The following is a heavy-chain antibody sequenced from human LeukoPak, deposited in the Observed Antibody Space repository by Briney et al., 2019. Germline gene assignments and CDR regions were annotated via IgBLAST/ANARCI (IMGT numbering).Heavy chain of an antibody. Sequence: ASVTVSCTASGYTFTGHYMHWVRQAPRHRLEWMGWINPNSGGTNYAQKFHGRVTMTTDTSISTAYMEVNRLVSDDTRVYYCARGGQGAGAPRAFDIWGQGTMVTVSS. CDR3: ARGGQGAGAPRAFDI. D-gene: IGHD6-13*01. CDR1: GYTFTGHY. CDR2: INPNSGGT. V-gene: IGHV1-2*02. J-gene: IGHJ3*02.